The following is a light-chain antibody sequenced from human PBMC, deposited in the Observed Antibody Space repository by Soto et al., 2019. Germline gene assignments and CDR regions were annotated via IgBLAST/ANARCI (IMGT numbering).Light chain of an antibody. Sequence: QSALTQPASVSGSPGQSITISCTGTSSDVDGYNYISWHQQHPGKAPKLMIYDVSIRPSGVSDRFSGSKSGNTASLTISGFQAEDEADYYCSAYRISSTEFCGGTKLTVL. CDR1: SSDVDGYNY. CDR3: SAYRISSTE. J-gene: IGLJ2*01. V-gene: IGLV2-14*03. CDR2: DVS.